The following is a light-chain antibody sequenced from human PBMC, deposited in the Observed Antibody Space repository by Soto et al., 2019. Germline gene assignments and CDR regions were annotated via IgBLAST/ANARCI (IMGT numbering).Light chain of an antibody. V-gene: IGKV3-11*01. Sequence: EIGLTQSAGTLSLSPGEGDSLXCRASQSGSSDLAWFQQRAGKARRRINYDASNRDTVIPARFSGSGCGKDFNITISSLAPEDLAVYCCQQRSNPLTFGGGTKVDIK. CDR1: QSGSSD. CDR3: QQRSNPLT. J-gene: IGKJ4*01. CDR2: DAS.